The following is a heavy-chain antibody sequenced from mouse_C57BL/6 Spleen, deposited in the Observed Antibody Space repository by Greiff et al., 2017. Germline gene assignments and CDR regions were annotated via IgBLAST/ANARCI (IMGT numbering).Heavy chain of an antibody. CDR1: GYTFTSYD. D-gene: IGHD1-1*01. CDR3: ARPPLKGTVDYAMDY. V-gene: IGHV1-85*01. J-gene: IGHJ4*01. CDR2: IFPRDGST. Sequence: QVQLQQSGPELVKPGASVKLSCKASGYTFTSYDINWVKQRPGQGLEWIGWIFPRDGSTKYNEKFKGKATLTVDKSSSKAYMELTSLTSEDSAVYFCARPPLKGTVDYAMDYWGQGTSVTVSS.